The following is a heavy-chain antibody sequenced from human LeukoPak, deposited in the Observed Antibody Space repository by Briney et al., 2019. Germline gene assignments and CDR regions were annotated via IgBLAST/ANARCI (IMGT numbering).Heavy chain of an antibody. V-gene: IGHV1-69*13. CDR2: IIPIFGTA. J-gene: IGHJ6*03. CDR1: GGTFSSYA. Sequence: SVKVSCKASGGTFSSYAISWVRQAPGQGLEWMGGIIPIFGTANYAQKFQGRVTITADESTSTAYMELSSLRSEDTAVYYCARDATVRGPYGGHHFYSYMDVWGKGTTVTISS. CDR3: ARDATVRGPYGGHHFYSYMDV. D-gene: IGHD3-10*01.